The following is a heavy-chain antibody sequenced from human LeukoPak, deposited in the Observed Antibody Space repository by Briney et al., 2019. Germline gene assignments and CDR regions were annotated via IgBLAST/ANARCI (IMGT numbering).Heavy chain of an antibody. CDR2: ISYDGNNK. Sequence: GGSLRLSCAASGFTFRSYGMHWVRQAPGKGLEWVAFISYDGNNKYYADSVKGRFTISRDNSKNTLYLQMNSMRPEDTAVYYCARDPRLWFGESYYFDYWGQGTQVTVSS. D-gene: IGHD3-10*01. V-gene: IGHV3-30*03. CDR1: GFTFRSYG. J-gene: IGHJ4*02. CDR3: ARDPRLWFGESYYFDY.